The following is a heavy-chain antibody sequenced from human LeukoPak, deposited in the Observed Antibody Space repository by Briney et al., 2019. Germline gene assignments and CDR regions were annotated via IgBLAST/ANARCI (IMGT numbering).Heavy chain of an antibody. Sequence: GGSLRLSCAASGFTFSSYAMHWVRQAPGKGLEWVAVISYDGSNKYYADSVKGRCTISRDNSKNTLYLQMNSLRVEDTAVYYCARGLFLSGYLDAFDIWGQGTVVTVSS. V-gene: IGHV3-30*14. CDR3: ARGLFLSGYLDAFDI. CDR1: GFTFSSYA. D-gene: IGHD3-22*01. CDR2: ISYDGSNK. J-gene: IGHJ3*02.